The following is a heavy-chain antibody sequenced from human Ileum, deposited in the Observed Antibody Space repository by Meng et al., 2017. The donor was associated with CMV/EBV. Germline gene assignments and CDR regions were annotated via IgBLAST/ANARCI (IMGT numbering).Heavy chain of an antibody. D-gene: IGHD1-26*01. J-gene: IGHJ4*02. V-gene: IGHV5-51*01. CDR2: ISLRDSDS. CDR1: GYTFNNYW. Sequence: GESLKTSCTGSGYTFNNYWIAWVRQMPRKGLEWMGVISLRDSDSRDSPSFQGQVIISADKSINTAYLQWTTLKSSDTAMYFCAGLGRSYYADYWGQGTLVTVSS. CDR3: AGLGRSYYADY.